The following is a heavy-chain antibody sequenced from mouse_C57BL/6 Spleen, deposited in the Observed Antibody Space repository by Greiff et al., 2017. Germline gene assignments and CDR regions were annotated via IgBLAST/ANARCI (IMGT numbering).Heavy chain of an antibody. D-gene: IGHD4-1*01. CDR2: IWRGGST. CDR3: ASPLTGPYWYFDV. Sequence: QVHVKQSGPGLVQPSQSLSITCTVSGFSLTSYGVHWVRQSPGKGLEWLGVIWRGGSTDYNAAFISRLSISKDNSKSQVFFKMNSLQADDTAIYDCASPLTGPYWYFDVWGTGTTVTVSS. CDR1: GFSLTSYG. J-gene: IGHJ1*03. V-gene: IGHV2-2*01.